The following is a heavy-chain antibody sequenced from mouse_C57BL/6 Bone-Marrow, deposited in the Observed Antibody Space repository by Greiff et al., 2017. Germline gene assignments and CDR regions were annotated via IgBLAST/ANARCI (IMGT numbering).Heavy chain of an antibody. CDR3: TTSLFAY. Sequence: VQLQQSGAELVRPGASVKLSCTASGFNIKDDYMHWVKQRPEQGLEWIGWIDPENGDTEYASKFQGKATITADTSSNTAYLQLTSLTSEDTAVYYCTTSLFAYWGQGTLVTVSA. CDR1: GFNIKDDY. CDR2: IDPENGDT. J-gene: IGHJ3*01. V-gene: IGHV14-4*01.